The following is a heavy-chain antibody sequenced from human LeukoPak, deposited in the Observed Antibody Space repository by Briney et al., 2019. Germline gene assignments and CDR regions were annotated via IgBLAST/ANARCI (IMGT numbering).Heavy chain of an antibody. J-gene: IGHJ4*02. D-gene: IGHD3-22*01. CDR2: ISSSGSYI. V-gene: IGHV3-21*01. CDR1: RFTFSSYS. Sequence: GGSLRLSCAASRFTFSSYSMNWVRQAPGKGLEWVSSISSSGSYIYYADSVKGRFTISRDNAKNSLYLQMNSLRAEDTAVYYCARDFDSGNYYDSSGYLHYFDYWGQGTLVTVSS. CDR3: ARDFDSGNYYDSSGYLHYFDY.